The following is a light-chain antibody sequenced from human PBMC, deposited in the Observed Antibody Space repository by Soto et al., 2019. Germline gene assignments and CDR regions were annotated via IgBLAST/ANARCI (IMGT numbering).Light chain of an antibody. J-gene: IGKJ1*01. CDR3: HQYGSAPWT. CDR2: RTS. CDR1: QSISSN. Sequence: PGGRATLFCRASQSISSNLAWYQQKPGQAPRLLMFRTSSRATGFPARFSGSGSGTDFTLTITRLEPEDFAVYYCHQYGSAPWTFGQGTKVDIK. V-gene: IGKV3-20*01.